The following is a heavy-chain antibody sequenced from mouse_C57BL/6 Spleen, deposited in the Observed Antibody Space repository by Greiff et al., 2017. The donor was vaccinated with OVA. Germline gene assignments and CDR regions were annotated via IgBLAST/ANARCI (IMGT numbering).Heavy chain of an antibody. Sequence: QVQLQQPGAELVMPGASVKLSCKASGYTFTSYWMHWVKQRPGQGLEWIGEIDPSDSYTNYNQKFKGKSTLTVDKSSSTAYMQLSVLTSEDSAVYYCARTGFYYGNIYAMDYWGQGTSVTVSA. J-gene: IGHJ4*01. CDR3: ARTGFYYGNIYAMDY. CDR1: GYTFTSYW. CDR2: IDPSDSYT. V-gene: IGHV1-69*01. D-gene: IGHD2-1*01.